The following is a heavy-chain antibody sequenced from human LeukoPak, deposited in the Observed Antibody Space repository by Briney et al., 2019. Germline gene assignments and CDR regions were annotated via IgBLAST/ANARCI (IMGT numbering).Heavy chain of an antibody. CDR2: IKQDGSEK. J-gene: IGHJ4*02. V-gene: IGHV3-7*03. CDR1: GVTFSSYW. CDR3: AKGKDYYDSSGYTDY. D-gene: IGHD3-22*01. Sequence: GGSLRLSCAASGVTFSSYWISWVRQAPGKGLEWVANIKQDGSEKYYVDSVKGRFTISRDNAKNSLYLQMNSLRAEDTAVYYCAKGKDYYDSSGYTDYWGQGTLVTVSS.